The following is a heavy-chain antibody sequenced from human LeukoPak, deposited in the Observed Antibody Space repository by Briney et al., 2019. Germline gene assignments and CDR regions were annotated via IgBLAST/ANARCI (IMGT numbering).Heavy chain of an antibody. CDR1: GGSFSGYY. CDR3: ARGPRVLDY. CDR2: INHSGST. Sequence: PSETLSLTCAVYGGSFSGYYWSWIRQPPGKGLEWIGEINHSGSTNYNPSLKSRVTISVDTSKNQFCLKLSSVTAADTAVYYCARGPRVLDYWGQGTLVTVSS. V-gene: IGHV4-34*01. J-gene: IGHJ4*02.